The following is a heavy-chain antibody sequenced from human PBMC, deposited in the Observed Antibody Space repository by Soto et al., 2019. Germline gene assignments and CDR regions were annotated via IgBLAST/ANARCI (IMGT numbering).Heavy chain of an antibody. J-gene: IGHJ6*02. D-gene: IGHD2-2*01. Sequence: SETLSLTCAGYGGSFSGYYWSWIRQPPWKGLEWIGEINHSGSTNYNPSLKSRVTISVDTSKNQFSLKLSSVTAAHTAVYYCSIVVVPAAMGGSYSYGMDVWGQGTTVTVSS. CDR2: INHSGST. V-gene: IGHV4-34*01. CDR3: SIVVVPAAMGGSYSYGMDV. CDR1: GGSFSGYY.